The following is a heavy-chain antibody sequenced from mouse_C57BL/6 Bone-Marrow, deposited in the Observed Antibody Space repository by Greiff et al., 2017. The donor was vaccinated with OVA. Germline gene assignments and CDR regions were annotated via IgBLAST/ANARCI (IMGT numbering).Heavy chain of an antibody. CDR2: IYPGSGST. J-gene: IGHJ2*01. CDR1: GYTFTSYW. V-gene: IGHV1-55*01. Sequence: QVQLQQSGAELVKPGATVKMSCKASGYTFTSYWITWVKQRPGQGLEWIGDIYPGSGSTNYNEKLKSKATLTVDTSSSTAYMHLSSLTSEDSAVYYCARSPNYFDSWGQGTTLTVSS. CDR3: ARSPNYFDS.